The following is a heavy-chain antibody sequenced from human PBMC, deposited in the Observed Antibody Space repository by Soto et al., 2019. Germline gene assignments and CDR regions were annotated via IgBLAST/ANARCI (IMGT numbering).Heavy chain of an antibody. CDR3: ARVTYYGSGSYYNIYYYYMDV. J-gene: IGHJ6*03. CDR2: IYYSGST. V-gene: IGHV4-31*03. D-gene: IGHD3-10*01. Sequence: SETLSLTCTVSGGSISSGGYYWSWVRQHPGKGLEWIGYIYYSGSTYYNPSLKSRVTISVDTSKNQFSLKLSSVTAADTAVYYCARVTYYGSGSYYNIYYYYMDVWGKETTATVSS. CDR1: GGSISSGGYY.